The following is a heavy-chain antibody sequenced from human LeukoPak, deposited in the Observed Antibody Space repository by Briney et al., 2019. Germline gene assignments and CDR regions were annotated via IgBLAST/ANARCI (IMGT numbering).Heavy chain of an antibody. V-gene: IGHV3-7*01. CDR3: AREMWEYSSSSDFDY. D-gene: IGHD6-6*01. Sequence: PGGSLRLSCAASGFTFSSYWMSWVRQAPGKGLEWVANIKQDGSEKYYVDSVKGRFTISRDNAKNSLYLQMNSLRAEDTAVYYCAREMWEYSSSSDFDYWGQGTLVTVSS. CDR1: GFTFSSYW. CDR2: IKQDGSEK. J-gene: IGHJ4*02.